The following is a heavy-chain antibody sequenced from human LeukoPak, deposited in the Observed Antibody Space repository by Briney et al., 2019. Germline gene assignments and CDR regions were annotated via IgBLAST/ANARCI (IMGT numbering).Heavy chain of an antibody. CDR2: ISSSSSYI. CDR3: ARAVGRIPEYLQH. Sequence: GGSLRLSCAASGFTFSSYSMNWVRQAPGKGLEWVSSISSSSSYIYYEDSVKGRFTISRDNAKNSLYLQMNSLRAEDTAVYYCARAVGRIPEYLQHWGQGTLVTVSS. V-gene: IGHV3-21*01. CDR1: GFTFSSYS. J-gene: IGHJ1*01. D-gene: IGHD5-18*01.